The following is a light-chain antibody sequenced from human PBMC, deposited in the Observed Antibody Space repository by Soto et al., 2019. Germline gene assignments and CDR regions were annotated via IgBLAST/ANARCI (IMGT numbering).Light chain of an antibody. CDR3: QQYNSFWT. Sequence: DIQMTHSPSSLSASVGSRFTITCRASQSISSWLAWYQQKPGKAPKLLIYDASSLESGVPSRLSGSGSGTEFTLTISSMKPDDFATYYCQQYNSFWTFGQGTKVDIK. V-gene: IGKV1-5*01. CDR2: DAS. J-gene: IGKJ1*01. CDR1: QSISSW.